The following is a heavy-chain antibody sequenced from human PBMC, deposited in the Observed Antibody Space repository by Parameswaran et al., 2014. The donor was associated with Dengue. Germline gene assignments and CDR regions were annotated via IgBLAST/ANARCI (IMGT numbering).Heavy chain of an antibody. Sequence: SWVRQAPGQGLEWMGGIIPIFGIPNYAQKFQGRVTITAEASTSTVYMDLSSLRSEDTALYFCAVIFYRESSGYLHDYWGQGTLVTVSS. CDR2: IIPIFGIP. CDR3: AVIFYRESSGYLHDY. V-gene: IGHV1-69*01. D-gene: IGHD3-22*01. J-gene: IGHJ4*02.